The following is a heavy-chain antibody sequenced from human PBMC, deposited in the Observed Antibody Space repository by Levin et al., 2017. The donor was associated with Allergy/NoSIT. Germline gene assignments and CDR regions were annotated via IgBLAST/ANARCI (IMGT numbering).Heavy chain of an antibody. CDR3: ARHGEYGFGTYCFDS. D-gene: IGHD3-3*01. CDR2: VAYSGTT. J-gene: IGHJ4*02. CDR1: GGSISSSTYY. Sequence: SETLSLTCTVSGGSISSSTYYWGWIRQAPGKGLEWIGSVAYSGTTYYNPSLKSRVTISEVTANNQFSLKLSSVAAADTAVYYCARHGEYGFGTYCFDSWGPGTLVSFSS. V-gene: IGHV4-39*01.